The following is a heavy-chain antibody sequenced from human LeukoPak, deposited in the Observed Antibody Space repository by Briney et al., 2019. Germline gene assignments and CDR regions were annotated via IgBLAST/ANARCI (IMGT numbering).Heavy chain of an antibody. J-gene: IGHJ4*02. CDR1: GGSISSSSSY. CDR3: ARDGTSSGWHISLDY. V-gene: IGHV4-39*07. CDR2: IYYSGST. Sequence: SETLSLTCTVSGGSISSSSSYWGWIRQPPGKGLEWIGSIYYSGSTYYNPSLKSRVTISVDTSKNQFSLKLSSVTAADTAVYYCARDGTSSGWHISLDYWGQGTLVTVSS. D-gene: IGHD6-19*01.